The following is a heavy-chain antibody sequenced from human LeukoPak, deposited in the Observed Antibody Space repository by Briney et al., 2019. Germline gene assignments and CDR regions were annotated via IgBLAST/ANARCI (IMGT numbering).Heavy chain of an antibody. CDR2: IYYGGST. D-gene: IGHD6-13*01. CDR3: ARATYSSSWYYYYYYMDV. V-gene: IGHV4-59*01. J-gene: IGHJ6*03. CDR1: GGSISSYY. Sequence: SETLSLTCTVSGGSISSYYWSWIRQPPGKGLEWIGYIYYGGSTNYNPSPKSRVTISVDTSKNQFSLKLSSVTAADTAVYYCARATYSSSWYYYYYYMDVWGKGTTVTISS.